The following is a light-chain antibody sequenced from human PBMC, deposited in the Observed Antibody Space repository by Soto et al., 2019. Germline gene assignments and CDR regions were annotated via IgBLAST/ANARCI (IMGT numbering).Light chain of an antibody. V-gene: IGKV3-20*01. CDR3: QQYGSSPPRT. CDR1: QSVSNDF. CDR2: GAS. Sequence: EILLTHSPGTLSLSPGERATLSCIAIQSVSNDFLAWYQQKPGQAPRLLIYGASTRATDVPDRFSGSGSGADFTLSISRLEPEDFAVYYCQQYGSSPPRTFGQGTKVDIK. J-gene: IGKJ1*01.